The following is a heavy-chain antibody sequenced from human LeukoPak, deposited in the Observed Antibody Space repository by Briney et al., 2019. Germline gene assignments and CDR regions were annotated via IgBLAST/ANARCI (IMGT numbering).Heavy chain of an antibody. CDR3: ASELEKWMRLGSSFDY. Sequence: GGSLRLSCAASGFTFSSYSMNWVRQAPGKGLEWVSSISSSSSYIYYADSVKGRFTISRDNAKNSLYLQMNSLRAEDTAVYYCASELEKWMRLGSSFDYWGQGTLVTVSS. CDR2: ISSSSSYI. V-gene: IGHV3-21*01. J-gene: IGHJ4*02. CDR1: GFTFSSYS. D-gene: IGHD3-3*01.